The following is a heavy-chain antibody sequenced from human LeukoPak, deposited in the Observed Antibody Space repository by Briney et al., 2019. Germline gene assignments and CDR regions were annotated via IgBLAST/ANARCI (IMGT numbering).Heavy chain of an antibody. D-gene: IGHD3-10*01. V-gene: IGHV1-8*01. CDR2: MNPNSGNT. CDR1: GYTFTSYD. J-gene: IGHJ3*02. Sequence: ASVKVSCKASGYTFTSYDINWVRQATGQGLEWMGWMNPNSGNTGYAQKFQGRVTMTRNTSISTAYMELSSLRSEDTAVYYCARDPYYYGSGSYGIWGQGAMVTVSS. CDR3: ARDPYYYGSGSYGI.